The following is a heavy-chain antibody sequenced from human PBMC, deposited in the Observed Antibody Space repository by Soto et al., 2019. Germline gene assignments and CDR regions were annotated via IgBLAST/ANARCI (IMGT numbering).Heavy chain of an antibody. V-gene: IGHV1-46*01. J-gene: IGHJ6*02. CDR3: ARGRANGSGDYGMDV. CDR2: INPSGGST. D-gene: IGHD3-10*01. CDR1: GYTFTSYY. Sequence: QVQLVQSGAEVKKPGASVKVSCKASGYTFTSYYMHWVRQAPGQGLEWMGIINPSGGSTSYAQKFQGRVTMAGDTSTSTVYMELSSLRSEDTAVYYCARGRANGSGDYGMDVWGQGTTVTVSS.